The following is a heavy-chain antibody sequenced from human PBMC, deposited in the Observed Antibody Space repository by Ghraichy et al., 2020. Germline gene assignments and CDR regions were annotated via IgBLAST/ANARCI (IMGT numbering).Heavy chain of an antibody. D-gene: IGHD5-12*01. J-gene: IGHJ6*02. CDR3: ASSLNEFSGYDPMYGLGV. V-gene: IGHV5-51*01. CDR2: IYPGDSDT. CDR1: GYSYTSYW. Sequence: GESLNISCKGSGYSYTSYWIGWVRQMPGKGLEWMGIIYPGDSDTRYSPSFQGQVTISGDKSISTAYLQWNSLKASDTAIYYCASSLNEFSGYDPMYGLGVWGQGTTVTVSS.